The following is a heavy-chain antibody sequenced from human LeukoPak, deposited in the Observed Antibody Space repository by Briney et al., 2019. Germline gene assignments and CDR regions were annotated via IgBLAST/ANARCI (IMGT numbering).Heavy chain of an antibody. CDR3: ARHSSSWLGYYYYYMDV. CDR2: IYPGDSEA. J-gene: IGHJ6*03. D-gene: IGHD6-13*01. V-gene: IGHV5-51*01. CDR1: GYSFTSYW. Sequence: GESLKISCKGSGYSFTSYWIGWVRQMRGKGLEWMGIIYPGDSEARYSPSFQGQVTISADKSITTAYLQWSSLKASDTAMYSCARHSSSWLGYYYYYMDVWGKGTTVTVSS.